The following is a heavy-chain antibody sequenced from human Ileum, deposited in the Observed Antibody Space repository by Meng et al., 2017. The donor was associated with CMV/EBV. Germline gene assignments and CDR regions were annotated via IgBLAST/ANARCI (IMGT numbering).Heavy chain of an antibody. CDR1: GGSISSSSYD. V-gene: IGHV4-39*07. Sequence: QLQLQESCPGPVKPSETLSLTWTVSGGSISSSSYDWGWIRQPPGKRLEWIGSIYYRGTTYYNPSLKSRVTMSIDTSTNQFSLNLRSVSAADTAVYYCVRDKDNNYLLDWFDPWGQGTLVTVSS. J-gene: IGHJ5*02. CDR3: VRDKDNNYLLDWFDP. CDR2: IYYRGTT. D-gene: IGHD4-11*01.